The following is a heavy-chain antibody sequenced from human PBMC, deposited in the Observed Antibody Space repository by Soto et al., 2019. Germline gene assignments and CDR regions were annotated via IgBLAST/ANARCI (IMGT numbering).Heavy chain of an antibody. V-gene: IGHV3-23*01. CDR1: GFTFSSYT. D-gene: IGHD5-18*01. CDR3: AKVMVKNWFDP. CDR2: ISGSGGST. J-gene: IGHJ5*02. Sequence: GESLSLSCAASGFTFSSYTLSWVRQAPGKGLEWVSAISGSGGSTYYADSVKGRFTITRDNSKNTLYLQMNSLRADDTAVYYCAKVMVKNWFDPWGQGTLVTVSS.